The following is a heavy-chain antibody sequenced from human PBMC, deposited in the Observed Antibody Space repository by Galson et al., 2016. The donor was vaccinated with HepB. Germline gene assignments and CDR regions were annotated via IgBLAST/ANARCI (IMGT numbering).Heavy chain of an antibody. CDR2: ISAYNGKK. J-gene: IGHJ4*02. Sequence: SVKVSCKASGYTFTSYGFTWVRQAPGQGLEWMGWISAYNGKKDYAQRFQDRFTLPTDTSTSTIYMELRRLTSDDTAGYYCARESGEFGDLGHSIDSWGQGTLVTVSS. CDR1: GYTFTSYG. D-gene: IGHD3-10*01. CDR3: ARESGEFGDLGHSIDS. V-gene: IGHV1-18*01.